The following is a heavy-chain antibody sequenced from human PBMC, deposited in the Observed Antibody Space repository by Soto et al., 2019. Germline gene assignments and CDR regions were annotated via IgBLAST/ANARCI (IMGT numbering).Heavy chain of an antibody. Sequence: QLLESGPGLVKPSETLSLTCTVSGASINSNYWSWLRQPPGKGLEWIGYIYFSGRTNYNPSLRGRVTISVDTSKDQVSLKLTSVSAADTAMYYCARGNYDYIWENYRYVGGAFDIWGQGTMVTVSS. D-gene: IGHD3-16*02. CDR2: IYFSGRT. CDR1: GASINSNY. V-gene: IGHV4-59*01. CDR3: ARGNYDYIWENYRYVGGAFDI. J-gene: IGHJ3*02.